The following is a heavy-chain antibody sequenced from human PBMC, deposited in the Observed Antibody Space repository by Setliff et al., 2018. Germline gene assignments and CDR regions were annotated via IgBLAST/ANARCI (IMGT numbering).Heavy chain of an antibody. CDR1: GFTFSRYW. J-gene: IGHJ3*02. V-gene: IGHV3-7*03. D-gene: IGHD3-16*01. CDR3: ALFGDRDTFDT. CDR2: IKQDGSEK. Sequence: PGGSLRLSCAASGFTFSRYWMSWVRQAPGKGLEWVANIKQDGSEKCYVDSVKGRFTITRDNAKNFLYLQMNSLRAEDTAFYHCALFGDRDTFDTWGQGTMVTVSS.